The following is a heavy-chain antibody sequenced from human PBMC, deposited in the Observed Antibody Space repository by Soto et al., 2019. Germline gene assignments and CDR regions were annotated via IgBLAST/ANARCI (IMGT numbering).Heavy chain of an antibody. Sequence: GGSLRLSCAASGFTFRDYGLHWVRQVPGKGLEWVAAIRYGGGNKYYADSVKGRFTISRDNSKNTLYLQMNSLRAEDTAVYYCAKEKISTSCCNWFDPWGQGTLVTVSS. V-gene: IGHV3-33*06. CDR1: GFTFRDYG. D-gene: IGHD2-2*01. J-gene: IGHJ5*02. CDR2: IRYGGGNK. CDR3: AKEKISTSCCNWFDP.